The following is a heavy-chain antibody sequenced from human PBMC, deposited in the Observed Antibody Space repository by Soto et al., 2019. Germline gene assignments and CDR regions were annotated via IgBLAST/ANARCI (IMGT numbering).Heavy chain of an antibody. J-gene: IGHJ4*02. CDR2: IIPIFGTA. Sequence: SVKVSCKASGGTFSSYAISWVRQAPGQGLEWMGGIIPIFGTANYAQKFQGRVTITADESTSTAYMELSSLRSEDTAVYYCAKNYDFWSGHFDYWGQETLVTVSS. CDR3: AKNYDFWSGHFDY. D-gene: IGHD3-3*01. V-gene: IGHV1-69*13. CDR1: GGTFSSYA.